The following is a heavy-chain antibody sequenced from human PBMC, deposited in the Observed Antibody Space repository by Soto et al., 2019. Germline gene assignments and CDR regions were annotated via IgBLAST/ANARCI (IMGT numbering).Heavy chain of an antibody. CDR1: GDSMKKSGNY. CDR3: ARALHWNYINRFDP. J-gene: IGHJ5*02. V-gene: IGHV4-31*03. Sequence: SETLSLTCTVSGDSMKKSGNYWTWLRQHPVRGLEWIGYISYSGSTFYNPSLKSRLTISIDTSKLQFSLRLTSVTAADTSVYYFARALHWNYINRFDPWGQGALVTVSS. D-gene: IGHD3-10*01. CDR2: ISYSGST.